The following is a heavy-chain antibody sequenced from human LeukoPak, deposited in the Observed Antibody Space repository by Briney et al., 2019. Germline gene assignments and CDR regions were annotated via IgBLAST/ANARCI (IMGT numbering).Heavy chain of an antibody. CDR2: ISSSSTSI. V-gene: IGHV3-48*04. CDR3: ARAGYGDA. Sequence: PGGSLRLSCAASGFTFSSYSMNWVRQAPGKALGWFSYISSSSTSISYADSLKGRFTISRYNAKTSLYLQMNSLRAEDTAVYYCARAGYGDAWGVGTLVTVSS. D-gene: IGHD4-17*01. J-gene: IGHJ5*02. CDR1: GFTFSSYS.